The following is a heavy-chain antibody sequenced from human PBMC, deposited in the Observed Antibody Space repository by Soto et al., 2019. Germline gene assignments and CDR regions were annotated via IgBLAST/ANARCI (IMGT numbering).Heavy chain of an antibody. CDR2: SYYSGST. V-gene: IGHV4-39*01. CDR1: GGSISSSSYY. CDR3: ARLADYGDYTVDY. J-gene: IGHJ4*02. Sequence: QLQLQESGPGLVKPSETLSLTCTVSGGSISSSSYYWGWIRQPPGKGLEWIGSSYYSGSTYYNPSLKSRVTISVDTSKNQFSLKLSSVTAADTAVYYCARLADYGDYTVDYWGQGTLVTVSS. D-gene: IGHD4-17*01.